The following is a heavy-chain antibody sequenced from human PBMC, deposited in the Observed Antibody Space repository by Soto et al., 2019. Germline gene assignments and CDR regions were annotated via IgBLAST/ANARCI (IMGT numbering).Heavy chain of an antibody. D-gene: IGHD2-2*01. V-gene: IGHV4-34*01. J-gene: IGHJ5*02. CDR3: ARVDGLYCSSASCSGAGRFDP. Sequence: QVQLQQWGAGLLKPSETLSLTCAVYGGSLSGYYWSWIRQSPGKGLEWIGEINHSGITNYNPSLKSRLTISVETSKNQFSLNLSSVTAADTAVYYCARVDGLYCSSASCSGAGRFDPWGQGTLVTVSS. CDR1: GGSLSGYY. CDR2: INHSGIT.